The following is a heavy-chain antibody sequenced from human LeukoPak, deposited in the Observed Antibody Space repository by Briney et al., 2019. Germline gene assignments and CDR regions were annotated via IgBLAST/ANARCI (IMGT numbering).Heavy chain of an antibody. V-gene: IGHV3-7*04. Sequence: PGGSLRLSCAASGFTFSNHWMTWVRRAPGKGLEWVAHIKHDGSDKYYVDSVKGRFSISRDNAKNSLYLQVTSLRAEDTAVYYCARIVIAVTGRDWFDPWGQGTLVTVSS. CDR1: GFTFSNHW. D-gene: IGHD6-19*01. CDR2: IKHDGSDK. J-gene: IGHJ5*02. CDR3: ARIVIAVTGRDWFDP.